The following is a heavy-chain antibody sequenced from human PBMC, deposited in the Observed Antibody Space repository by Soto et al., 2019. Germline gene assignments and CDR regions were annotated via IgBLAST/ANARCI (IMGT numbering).Heavy chain of an antibody. CDR1: GGSISDSSHY. CDR2: INYSGRT. D-gene: IGHD4-17*01. Sequence: SETLSLTCTVSGGSISDSSHYWACFRQPPGKGLEWIATINYSGRTYYNPSLRSRVTISVDTSRDQFSLNLNSVTAADTAVYYCARHFGNYGDWAFDFWGQGTLVT. V-gene: IGHV4-39*01. J-gene: IGHJ4*02. CDR3: ARHFGNYGDWAFDF.